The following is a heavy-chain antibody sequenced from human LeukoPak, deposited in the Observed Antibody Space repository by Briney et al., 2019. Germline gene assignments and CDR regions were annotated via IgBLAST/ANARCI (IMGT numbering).Heavy chain of an antibody. J-gene: IGHJ4*02. CDR1: GFTFSSYE. CDR2: ISSSGSTI. V-gene: IGHV3-48*03. D-gene: IGHD6-6*01. Sequence: GGSLRLSCAASGFTFSSYEMNWVRQAPGKGLEWVSYISSSGSTIYYADSVKGRFTIYRDNAKNSLYLQMNSLRAEDTVVYYCARGSESSRQLVLRYFDYWGQGTLVTVSS. CDR3: ARGSESSRQLVLRYFDY.